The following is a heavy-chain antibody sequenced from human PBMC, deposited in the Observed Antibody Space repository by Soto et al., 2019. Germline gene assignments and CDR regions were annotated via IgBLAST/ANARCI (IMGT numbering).Heavy chain of an antibody. CDR3: GRQRRDFDY. CDR1: GGSISNYY. Sequence: SETLSLTCTVSGGSISNYYWSWIRQPPGKGLQWIGYIFSSGSTNYNPSLKSRVTISVDTSKNQFSLNLSSVTAADTAVYYCGRQRRDFDYWGQGSLVTVSS. J-gene: IGHJ4*02. CDR2: IFSSGST. V-gene: IGHV4-59*08.